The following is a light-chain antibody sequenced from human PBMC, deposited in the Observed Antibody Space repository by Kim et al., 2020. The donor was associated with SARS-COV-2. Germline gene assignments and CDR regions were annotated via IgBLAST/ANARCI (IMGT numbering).Light chain of an antibody. J-gene: IGLJ2*01. CDR2: RDS. CDR3: QVWDSSPVV. CDR1: NIVSKN. Sequence: SVARGQTARITCGGNNIVSKNVRWYQQKPGQAPVLVIYRDSNRPSGIPERFSGSNSGNTATLTISRAQAGDEADYYCQVWDSSPVVFGGGTQLTVL. V-gene: IGLV3-9*01.